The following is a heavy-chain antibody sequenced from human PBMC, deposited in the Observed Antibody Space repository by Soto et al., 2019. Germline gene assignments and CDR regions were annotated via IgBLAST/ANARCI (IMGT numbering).Heavy chain of an antibody. CDR2: IYHSGST. D-gene: IGHD2-2*01. CDR3: ARDVGYCSSTSCSPDWFDP. J-gene: IGHJ5*02. V-gene: IGHV4-4*02. Sequence: SETLSLTCAVSGGSISSSNWWSWVRQPPGKGLEWIGEIYHSGSTNYNPSLKSRVTISVDKSKNQFSLKLSSVTAADTAVYYCARDVGYCSSTSCSPDWFDPWGQGTLVTVSS. CDR1: GGSISSSNW.